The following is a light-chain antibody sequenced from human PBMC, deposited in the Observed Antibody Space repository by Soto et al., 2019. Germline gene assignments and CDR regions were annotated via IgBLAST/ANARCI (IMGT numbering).Light chain of an antibody. CDR3: QQYGSSPFT. CDR2: DAS. V-gene: IGKV1-5*01. CDR1: QSISSW. J-gene: IGKJ3*01. Sequence: DIQMTQSPSSLSASVGDRVTITCRASQSISSWLAWYQQKLGRAPRLLIYDASSLESGVPSRFSGSGSGTEFTLTISSLQPEDFAVYYCQQYGSSPFTFGPGTKVDIK.